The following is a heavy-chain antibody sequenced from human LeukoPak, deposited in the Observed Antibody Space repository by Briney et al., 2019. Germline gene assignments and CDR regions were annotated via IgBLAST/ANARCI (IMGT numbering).Heavy chain of an antibody. V-gene: IGHV1-69*13. Sequence: SLKVSCQPSVGTFSSYAISWVRQAPGQGLEWMGGIIPIFRTANYAQKFQGRVTITADESTSTAYMELSSLRSEDTAVYYCARSPHRDLIVVVMFDYWGQGTLVTVSS. J-gene: IGHJ4*02. CDR1: VGTFSSYA. CDR3: ARSPHRDLIVVVMFDY. D-gene: IGHD3-22*01. CDR2: IIPIFRTA.